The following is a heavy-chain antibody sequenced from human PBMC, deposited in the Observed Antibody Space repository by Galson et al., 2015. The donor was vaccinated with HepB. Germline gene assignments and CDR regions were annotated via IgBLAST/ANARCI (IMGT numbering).Heavy chain of an antibody. CDR3: SPDLPYYYGPESYFAGRAV. J-gene: IGHJ6*02. CDR2: ISWNGGFT. D-gene: IGHD3-10*01. CDR1: GFTFEDYA. V-gene: IGHV3-9*01. Sequence: SLRLSCAASGFTFEDYAMHWVRQVPGKGLEWVSGISWNGGFTGYADSVRGRFTISRDNAKYSLSLQMNSLRPEDTALYYCSPDLPYYYGPESYFAGRAVWAQGPPSPVSS.